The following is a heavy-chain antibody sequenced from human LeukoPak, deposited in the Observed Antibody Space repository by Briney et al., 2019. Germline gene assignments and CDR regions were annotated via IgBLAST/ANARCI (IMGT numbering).Heavy chain of an antibody. V-gene: IGHV4-59*02. D-gene: IGHD1-20*01. CDR2: IYYTGST. J-gene: IGHJ4*02. Sequence: SETLSLTCTVSGGSVRSYFWSWIRQPPGKGLEWIGCIYYTGSTNYSPSLKSRATISVDTSTNQFSLQLSSVTAADTALYYCARGSTYNWNLFDRWGQGTLVTVSS. CDR3: ARGSTYNWNLFDR. CDR1: GGSVRSYF.